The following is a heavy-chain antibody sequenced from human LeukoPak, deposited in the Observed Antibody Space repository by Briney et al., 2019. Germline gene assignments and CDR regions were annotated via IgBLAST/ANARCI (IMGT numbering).Heavy chain of an antibody. CDR1: GFSLSTSQMR. CDR3: ARTDPFSAAAGWYHFDS. V-gene: IGHV2-70*04. J-gene: IGHJ4*02. D-gene: IGHD6-13*01. Sequence: SGPALVKPTQTLTLTCTFSGFSLSTSQMRVSWVRQPPGKALEWLARIDWDDDKFYSTSLKTRLTISKDTSKNQVVLTMTNMDPVDTATYYCARTDPFSAAAGWYHFDSWGQGTLVTVS. CDR2: IDWDDDK.